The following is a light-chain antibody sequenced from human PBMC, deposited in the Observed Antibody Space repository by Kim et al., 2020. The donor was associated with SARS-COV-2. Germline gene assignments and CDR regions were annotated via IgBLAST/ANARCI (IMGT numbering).Light chain of an antibody. Sequence: ISCTGSSRDVGGYNYVSWYQQYPGKAPKLKIYDVSNRPSGVSDRFSGSKSVNTASLTISGLQAEDEADYYCSSYTSSNSYVFGTGTKVTVL. CDR1: SRDVGGYNY. CDR2: DVS. CDR3: SSYTSSNSYV. V-gene: IGLV2-14*04. J-gene: IGLJ1*01.